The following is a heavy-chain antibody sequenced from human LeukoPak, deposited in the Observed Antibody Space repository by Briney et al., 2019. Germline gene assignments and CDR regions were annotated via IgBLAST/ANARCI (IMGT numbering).Heavy chain of an antibody. V-gene: IGHV3-21*01. J-gene: IGHJ4*02. D-gene: IGHD6-6*01. CDR1: GFTFSSYS. Sequence: GGSLRLSCAASGFTFSSYSMNWVRQAPGKGLEWVSSISSSNSYIYYADSMKGRFTISRDNAKNSLYLQMNSLRAEDTAVYYCARDLSAARGPWGQGTLVTVSS. CDR2: ISSSNSYI. CDR3: ARDLSAARGP.